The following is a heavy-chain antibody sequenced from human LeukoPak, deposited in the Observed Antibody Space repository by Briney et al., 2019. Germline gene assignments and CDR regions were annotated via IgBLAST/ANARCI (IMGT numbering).Heavy chain of an antibody. CDR2: ISGSGGST. V-gene: IGHV3-23*01. Sequence: GGSLRLSCAASGFTFSSYAMSWVRQAPGKGLEWVSAISGSGGSTYYADSVKGRFTISRDNSKNTLYLQMNSLRAEDTAVYYCARGVSSGHLYFDYWGQGTLATVSS. CDR1: GFTFSSYA. D-gene: IGHD6-19*01. J-gene: IGHJ4*02. CDR3: ARGVSSGHLYFDY.